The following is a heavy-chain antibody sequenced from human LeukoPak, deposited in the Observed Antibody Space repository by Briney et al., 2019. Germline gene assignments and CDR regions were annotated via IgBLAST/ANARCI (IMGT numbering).Heavy chain of an antibody. Sequence: GGSLRLSCAASGFTFSNYAMSWVRQAPGKGLEWVSTISGAGGSTYYVDSVKGRFSISRDSSKNTVYLQMNSLRAEDTAVYYCARGFWQPLDYGGQGTLVTVSS. V-gene: IGHV3-23*01. CDR2: ISGAGGST. CDR3: ARGFWQPLDY. J-gene: IGHJ4*02. CDR1: GFTFSNYA. D-gene: IGHD3-10*01.